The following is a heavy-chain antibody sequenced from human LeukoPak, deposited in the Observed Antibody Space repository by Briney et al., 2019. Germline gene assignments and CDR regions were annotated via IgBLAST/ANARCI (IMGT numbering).Heavy chain of an antibody. V-gene: IGHV1-2*02. J-gene: IGHJ5*02. CDR2: INPNSGGT. CDR1: GYTFTGYY. Sequence: ASVKVSCKASGYTFTGYYMHWVRQAPGQGLEWMGWINPNSGGTNYAQKFQGRVTMTRDTSISTAYMELSRLRSDDTAVYYCARDQSSSWYRDWFDPWGQGTLVTVS. D-gene: IGHD6-13*01. CDR3: ARDQSSSWYRDWFDP.